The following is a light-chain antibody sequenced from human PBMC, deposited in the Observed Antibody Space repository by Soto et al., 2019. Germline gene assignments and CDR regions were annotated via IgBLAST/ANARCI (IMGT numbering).Light chain of an antibody. J-gene: IGKJ1*01. CDR2: STS. CDR3: HQFGDSPQT. V-gene: IGKV3-20*01. Sequence: EIVLTQSPGPLSLSPGDRATLSCRASQSLSVSYIAWYQQKPGQAPRLPIYSTSTRATGIPDRFSGRGSGTHFTLAISRLEPEDFAVYYCHQFGDSPQTFGQGTTVEV. CDR1: QSLSVSY.